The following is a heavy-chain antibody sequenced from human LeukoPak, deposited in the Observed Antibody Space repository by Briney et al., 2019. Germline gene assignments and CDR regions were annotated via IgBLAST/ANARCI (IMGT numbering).Heavy chain of an antibody. V-gene: IGHV3-53*01. J-gene: IGHJ3*02. CDR3: ASDSSGWYLDAFDI. CDR1: GFTVSSNY. Sequence: QPGGSLLLSCAASGFTVSSNYMSWARQAPGKGLEGVSVIYSGGSTYYADSVKGRFTISTDNSKNTLYLQMNRLRAEDTAVYFCASDSSGWYLDAFDIWGQGTMVTVSS. D-gene: IGHD6-19*01. CDR2: IYSGGST.